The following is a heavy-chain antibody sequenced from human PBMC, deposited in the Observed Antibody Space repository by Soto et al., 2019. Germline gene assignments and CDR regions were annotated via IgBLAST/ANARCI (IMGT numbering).Heavy chain of an antibody. CDR1: GFTFGDYA. CDR2: IRSKAYGGTT. Sequence: PGGSLRLSCTASGFTFGDYAMSWFRQAPGKGLEWVGFIRSKAYGGTTEYAASVKGRFTISRDDSKSIAYLQMNSLKTEDTAVYYCSRNYDILTGYSQGYFDYWGQGTLVTVSS. V-gene: IGHV3-49*03. J-gene: IGHJ4*02. CDR3: SRNYDILTGYSQGYFDY. D-gene: IGHD3-9*01.